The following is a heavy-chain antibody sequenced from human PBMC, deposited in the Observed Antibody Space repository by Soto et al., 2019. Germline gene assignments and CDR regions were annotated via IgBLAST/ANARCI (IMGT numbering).Heavy chain of an antibody. CDR3: AREPLYCSGGSCYWEYDFDY. D-gene: IGHD2-15*01. CDR2: ISYDGSNK. Sequence: QVQLVESGGGVVQPGRSLRLSCAASGFTFSSYAMHWVRQAPGKGLEWVAVISYDGSNKYYADSVKGRFTISRDNSKNTLYMQMNSLRAEDSAVYYCAREPLYCSGGSCYWEYDFDYWGQGTLVTVSS. V-gene: IGHV3-30-3*01. J-gene: IGHJ4*02. CDR1: GFTFSSYA.